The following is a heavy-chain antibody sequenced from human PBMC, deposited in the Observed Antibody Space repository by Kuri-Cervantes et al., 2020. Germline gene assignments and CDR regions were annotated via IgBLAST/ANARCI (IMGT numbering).Heavy chain of an antibody. Sequence: SETLSLTCAVCGGSFSGYYWSWIRQPPGKGLEWIGEINHSGSTNYNPSLKSRVTISVDTSKNQFSLKLSSVTAADTAVYYCARGALRRIATAGTGDWFDPWGQGTLVTVSS. CDR3: ARGALRRIATAGTGDWFDP. J-gene: IGHJ5*02. CDR1: GGSFSGYY. D-gene: IGHD6-13*01. CDR2: INHSGST. V-gene: IGHV4-34*01.